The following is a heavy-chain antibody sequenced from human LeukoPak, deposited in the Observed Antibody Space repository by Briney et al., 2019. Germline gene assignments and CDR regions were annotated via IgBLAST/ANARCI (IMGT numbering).Heavy chain of an antibody. CDR2: IYYSGST. V-gene: IGHV4-59*01. D-gene: IGHD6-19*01. CDR1: DDSISNYY. Sequence: SSETLSLTCTVSDDSISNYYWSWIRQPPGKGLEWIGYIYYSGSTTYNPSLKSRVTMSVDTSKNQFSLKLRSVTAADTALYYCARIYNSSQWLAPGDYWGQGTLVTVPS. CDR3: ARIYNSSQWLAPGDY. J-gene: IGHJ4*02.